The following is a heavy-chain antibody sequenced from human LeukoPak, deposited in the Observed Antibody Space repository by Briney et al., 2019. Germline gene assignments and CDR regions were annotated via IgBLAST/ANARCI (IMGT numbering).Heavy chain of an antibody. J-gene: IGHJ4*02. CDR2: INHSGST. CDR1: GGSFSGYY. CDR3: AMGGSYYYFDY. V-gene: IGHV4-34*01. D-gene: IGHD1-26*01. Sequence: TSETLSLTCAVYGGSFSGYYWSWIRQPPGKGLEWIGEINHSGSTNYNPSLKSRVTISVDTSKNQFSLKLSSVTAADTAVYYCAMGGSYYYFDYWGQGTLVTVSS.